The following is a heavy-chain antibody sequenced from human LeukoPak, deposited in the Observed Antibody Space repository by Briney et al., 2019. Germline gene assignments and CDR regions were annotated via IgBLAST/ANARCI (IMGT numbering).Heavy chain of an antibody. Sequence: ASVKVSCKASGYTFTSYGISWVRQAPGQGLEWMGWISAYNGNTNYAQKLQGRVTMTTDTSTSTAYMELRSLRSDDTAVYYCARVYYYDSSGYYDNHYYYYMDVWGKGTTVTVSS. V-gene: IGHV1-18*01. J-gene: IGHJ6*03. CDR3: ARVYYYDSSGYYDNHYYYYMDV. D-gene: IGHD3-22*01. CDR1: GYTFTSYG. CDR2: ISAYNGNT.